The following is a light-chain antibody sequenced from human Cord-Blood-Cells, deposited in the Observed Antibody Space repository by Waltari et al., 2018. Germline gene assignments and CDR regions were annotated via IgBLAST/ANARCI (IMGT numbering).Light chain of an antibody. V-gene: IGLV1-47*01. CDR1: SSHIGSSY. Sequence: QSVLTQPPSASGTPGQRVTISCSGSSSHIGSSYVYWYQQPPGTAPKLLQYRNNQRPSGGPDRFSGSKSGTSASLAISGLRSEDEADYYCAAWDDSLSGPVFGGGTKLTVL. CDR3: AAWDDSLSGPV. J-gene: IGLJ3*02. CDR2: RNN.